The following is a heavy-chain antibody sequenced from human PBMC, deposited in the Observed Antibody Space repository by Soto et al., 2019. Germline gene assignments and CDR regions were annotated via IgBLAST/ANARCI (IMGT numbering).Heavy chain of an antibody. CDR1: GFTFSSYA. CDR2: LSKSGEST. V-gene: IGHV3-23*01. CDR3: AKATRLDY. J-gene: IGHJ4*02. Sequence: EVELLESGGGLVQHGGSLRLSCAAFGFTFSSYAMNWVRQAPGKGLEWVSGLSKSGESTYYADSVKGRFTISRDNSKDTLYLQMNSLRAEDTAVYYCAKATRLDYWGQGTLVTVSS.